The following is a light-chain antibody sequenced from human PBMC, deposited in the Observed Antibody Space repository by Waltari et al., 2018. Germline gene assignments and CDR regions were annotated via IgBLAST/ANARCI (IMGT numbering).Light chain of an antibody. CDR1: KSISRW. CDR2: EAS. CDR3: QHYNNYRYT. V-gene: IGKV1-5*03. J-gene: IGKJ2*01. Sequence: DIQMTQSPSTLAAAVGDRVTITCRASKSISRWLAWYQQKPWKAPKLLISEASTLKSGVPSRFSGSGSGTEFILTITSLQRDDFATYFCQHYNNYRYTFGQGTKLEI.